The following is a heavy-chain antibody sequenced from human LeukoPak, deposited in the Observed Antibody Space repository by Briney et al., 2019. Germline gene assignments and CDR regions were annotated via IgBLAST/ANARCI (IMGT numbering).Heavy chain of an antibody. Sequence: SQTLSLTCTVSGGSISSGSYYWSWIRQPAGKELEWIGRIYTSGSTNYNPSLKSRVTISVDTSKNQFPLKLSSVTAADTAVYYCARDYYNWFDPWGQGTLVTVSS. V-gene: IGHV4-61*02. CDR3: ARDYYNWFDP. D-gene: IGHD3-10*01. CDR1: GGSISSGSYY. CDR2: IYTSGST. J-gene: IGHJ5*02.